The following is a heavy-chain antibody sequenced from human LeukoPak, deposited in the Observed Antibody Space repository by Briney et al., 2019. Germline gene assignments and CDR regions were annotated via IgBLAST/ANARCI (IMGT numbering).Heavy chain of an antibody. V-gene: IGHV3-23*01. CDR1: GISLSNYA. J-gene: IGHJ4*02. CDR3: AKRGIVIRGILVIGYHQEAYHYDF. Sequence: GGSLRLSCVVSGISLSNYAMTWVRQTPGKGLEWVSYISERGGSTTYADSVKGRFTISRDTSLNTLYLQMASLRAEDTAVYFCAKRGIVIRGILVIGYHQEAYHYDFWGQGVLVTVSS. CDR2: ISERGGST. D-gene: IGHD3-10*01.